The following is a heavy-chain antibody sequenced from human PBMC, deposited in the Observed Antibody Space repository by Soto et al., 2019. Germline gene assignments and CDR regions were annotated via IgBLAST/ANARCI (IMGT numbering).Heavy chain of an antibody. Sequence: EVQLVESGGGLVQPGGSLSLSCAASGFTFSNYAMHWVRQAPGKGLEYVSTISSNGGSTYYASSVKGRFTISRDNSKNTLYLQMGSLRAEDMAVYYCASSRDGYSFDYWGQGTLVTVSS. V-gene: IGHV3-64*01. CDR1: GFTFSNYA. CDR2: ISSNGGST. J-gene: IGHJ4*02. CDR3: ASSRDGYSFDY. D-gene: IGHD4-4*01.